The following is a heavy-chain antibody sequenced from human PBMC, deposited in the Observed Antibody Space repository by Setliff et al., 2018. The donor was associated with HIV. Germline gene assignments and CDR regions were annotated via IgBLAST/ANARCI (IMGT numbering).Heavy chain of an antibody. V-gene: IGHV1-69*13. CDR3: ARGGYHDSNGYPYYLDH. CDR2: IIPVFGTA. J-gene: IGHJ4*02. D-gene: IGHD3-22*01. CDR1: GGTFINYA. Sequence: SVKVSCKASGGTFINYAISWVRQAPGQGLEWMGGIIPVFGTANYAQTFQGRVTITADESTSTAYLELSSLRPADTALYYCARGGYHDSNGYPYYLDHWGQGTLVTVSS.